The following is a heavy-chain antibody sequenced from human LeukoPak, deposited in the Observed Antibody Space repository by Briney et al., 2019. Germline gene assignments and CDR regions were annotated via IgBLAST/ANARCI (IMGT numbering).Heavy chain of an antibody. Sequence: SETLSLTCAVYGGSFSGYYWSWIRQPPGKGLEWIGEINHSGSTNYNPSLKSRVTISVDTSKNQFSLKLSSVTAADTAVYYCARAPYYYYYTDVWGKGTTVTISS. V-gene: IGHV4-34*01. CDR1: GGSFSGYY. CDR2: INHSGST. J-gene: IGHJ6*03. CDR3: ARAPYYYYYTDV.